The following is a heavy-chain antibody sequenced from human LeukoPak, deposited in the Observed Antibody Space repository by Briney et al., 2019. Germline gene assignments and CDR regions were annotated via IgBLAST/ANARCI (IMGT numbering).Heavy chain of an antibody. CDR2: ISSSGSTT. CDR1: GFTLSSYW. D-gene: IGHD3/OR15-3a*01. V-gene: IGHV3-48*01. CDR3: ARGGLVIKA. Sequence: GGSLRLSCTASGFTLSSYWMHWVRQGPGKGLEWVSYISSSGSTTYYADSVKGRFTISRDNSKNTLYLQMNSLRAEDTAVYYCARGGLVIKAWGQGTLVTVSS. J-gene: IGHJ5*02.